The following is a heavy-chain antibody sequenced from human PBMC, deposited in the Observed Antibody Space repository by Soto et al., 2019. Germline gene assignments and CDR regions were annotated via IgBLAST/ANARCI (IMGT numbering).Heavy chain of an antibody. CDR1: GGSISSYY. CDR2: IYYSGST. J-gene: IGHJ4*02. CDR3: ARHYSSSWYYFDY. Sequence: SETLSLTCTVPGGSISSYYWSWIRQPPEKGLEWIGYIYYSGSTNYNPSLKSRVTISIDTSKNQFSLKLSSVTAADTAVYYCARHYSSSWYYFDYWGQGTLVTVSS. V-gene: IGHV4-59*01. D-gene: IGHD6-13*01.